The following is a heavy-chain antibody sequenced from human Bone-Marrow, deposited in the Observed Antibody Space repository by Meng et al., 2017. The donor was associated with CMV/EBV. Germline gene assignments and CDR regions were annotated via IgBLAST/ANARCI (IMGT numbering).Heavy chain of an antibody. CDR3: AKEGSGNKPLDC. V-gene: IGHV3-33*06. Sequence: GGSLRLSCAASGFTFNSYGMHWVRQAPGKGLEWVALIWYDGSNKYYADSVKGRFTIARDNPKNILYLQMNSLRAEDTAAYYCAKEGSGNKPLDCWGQGTLVTVSS. J-gene: IGHJ4*02. D-gene: IGHD1-26*01. CDR1: GFTFNSYG. CDR2: IWYDGSNK.